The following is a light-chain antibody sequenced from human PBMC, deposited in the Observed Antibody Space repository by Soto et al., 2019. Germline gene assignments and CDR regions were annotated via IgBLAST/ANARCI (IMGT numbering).Light chain of an antibody. CDR2: DVS. V-gene: IGLV2-14*03. Sequence: QSALTQPASVSGSPGQSITNSCTGTSSDVGGYNYVSWYQQHPGKAPKVMIYDVSKRPSGISNRFSGSKSGNTASLTISGLQVEDEGDYYCSSYTSGSTRVVFGGGTKLTVL. J-gene: IGLJ2*01. CDR1: SSDVGGYNY. CDR3: SSYTSGSTRVV.